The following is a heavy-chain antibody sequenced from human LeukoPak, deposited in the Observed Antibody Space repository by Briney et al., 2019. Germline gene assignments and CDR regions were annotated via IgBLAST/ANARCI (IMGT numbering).Heavy chain of an antibody. Sequence: GESLKISCKGSGYSSTSYWIGWVRQMPGKGLEWMGIIYPGDSDTRYCPSFQGHVTISADKPISTGYLQWSSLKASDTAMYYCARHEQLVRDYYYYYCMDVWGKGTTVTVSS. D-gene: IGHD6-6*01. CDR2: IYPGDSDT. CDR1: GYSSTSYW. J-gene: IGHJ6*03. CDR3: ARHEQLVRDYYYYYCMDV. V-gene: IGHV5-51*01.